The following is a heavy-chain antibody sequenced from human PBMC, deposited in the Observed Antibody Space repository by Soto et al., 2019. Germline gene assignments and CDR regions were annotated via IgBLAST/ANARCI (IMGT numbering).Heavy chain of an antibody. Sequence: QVQLVQSGAEVREPGASVRLSCMASGYTFTNFYLHWVRQAPGQGLEWMGIINTRGGTTAYAQKFRGRITVTRDTSTSTLYMELSNLRSEDTAVYYCARGPDDSDVPRWDYWGQGTRVTVSS. V-gene: IGHV1-46*01. J-gene: IGHJ4*02. CDR3: ARGPDDSDVPRWDY. CDR1: GYTFTNFY. CDR2: INTRGGTT. D-gene: IGHD4-17*01.